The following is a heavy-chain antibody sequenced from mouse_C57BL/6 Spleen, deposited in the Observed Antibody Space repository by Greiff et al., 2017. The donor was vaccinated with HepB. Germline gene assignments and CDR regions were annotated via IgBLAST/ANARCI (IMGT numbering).Heavy chain of an antibody. CDR1: GFTFSSYT. CDR3: ARHLYYRNYEGAMDY. J-gene: IGHJ4*01. V-gene: IGHV5-9*01. Sequence: EVKLVESGGGLVKPGGSLKLSCAASGFTFSSYTMSWVRQTPEKRLEWVATISGGGGNTYYPDSVKGRFTISRDNAKNTLYLQMSSLRSEDTALYYCARHLYYRNYEGAMDYWGQGTSVTVSS. D-gene: IGHD2-5*01. CDR2: ISGGGGNT.